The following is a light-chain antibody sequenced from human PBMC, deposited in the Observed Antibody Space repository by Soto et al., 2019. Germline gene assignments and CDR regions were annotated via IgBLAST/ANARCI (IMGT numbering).Light chain of an antibody. CDR1: QDISSW. Sequence: DIQMTQSPSSVSASVGDRVFITCRASQDISSWIAWYQQKPGQAPKLLIYAASRLQRGVPSRFSGSQSGTDFTLTITRLQPEDFATYYCQQADSFPLTFGGGTKVEIK. CDR2: AAS. CDR3: QQADSFPLT. V-gene: IGKV1-12*01. J-gene: IGKJ4*01.